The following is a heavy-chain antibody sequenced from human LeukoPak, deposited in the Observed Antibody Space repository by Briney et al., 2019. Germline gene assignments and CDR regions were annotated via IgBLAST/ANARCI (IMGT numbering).Heavy chain of an antibody. Sequence: GGSLRLYWTANSINFSNYAMIWLRQNTGKGLVWVSTIRAGGGDTFYSDSVKGRFSISRDNSKNTLILQMDSLRADDTAIYYCAKILASGSGSYWGQGTLVLVSS. V-gene: IGHV3-23*01. D-gene: IGHD3-10*01. J-gene: IGHJ4*02. CDR3: AKILASGSGSY. CDR1: SINFSNYA. CDR2: IRAGGGDT.